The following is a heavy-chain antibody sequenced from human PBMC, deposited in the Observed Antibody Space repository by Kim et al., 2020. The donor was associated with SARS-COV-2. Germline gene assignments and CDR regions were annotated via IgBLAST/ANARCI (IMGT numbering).Heavy chain of an antibody. CDR1: GVSISGDY. Sequence: SETLSLTCNVSGVSISGDYWSWIRHTPEKGLQWIASISYAGTMSYNPSLKSRVTISVDTSKNQVSLKLSSVTAADTAMYYCARHLSGSGAFYNVGYWGQG. D-gene: IGHD3-10*01. J-gene: IGHJ4*02. CDR2: ISYAGTM. CDR3: ARHLSGSGAFYNVGY. V-gene: IGHV4-59*08.